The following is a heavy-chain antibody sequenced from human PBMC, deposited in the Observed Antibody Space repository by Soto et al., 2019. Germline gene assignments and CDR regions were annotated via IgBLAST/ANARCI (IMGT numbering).Heavy chain of an antibody. V-gene: IGHV6-1*01. J-gene: IGHJ4*02. CDR1: GDSVSSNNIA. Sequence: SQTLSLTCAVSGDSVSSNNIAWNWLRQSPWRGLEWLGRTYYRSKWYNEYAVSVRSRITINLDTSKNQFSLQLNSVTPEDTAVYYCARGRWPTFDLWGQGTQVTVSS. CDR3: ARGRWPTFDL. D-gene: IGHD2-15*01. CDR2: TYYRSKWYN.